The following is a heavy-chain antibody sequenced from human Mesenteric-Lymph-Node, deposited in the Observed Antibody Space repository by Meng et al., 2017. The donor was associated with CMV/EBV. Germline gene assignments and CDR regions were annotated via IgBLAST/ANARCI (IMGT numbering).Heavy chain of an antibody. Sequence: SVKVSCKASGGTFSSYAISWVRQAPGQGLEWMGGIIPIFGTANYAQKFQGRVTITTDESTSTAYMELSSLRSEDTAVYYCARELRNSDSSYYFDYWGQGTLVTVSS. V-gene: IGHV1-69*05. CDR2: IIPIFGTA. CDR1: GGTFSSYA. J-gene: IGHJ4*02. CDR3: ARELRNSDSSYYFDY. D-gene: IGHD4-11*01.